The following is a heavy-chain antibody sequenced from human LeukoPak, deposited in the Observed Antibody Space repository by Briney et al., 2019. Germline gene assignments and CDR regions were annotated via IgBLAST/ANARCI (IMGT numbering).Heavy chain of an antibody. CDR1: GGTSSSYA. Sequence: GSSVKSSCRASGGTSSSYAISWLRQAPGQGLEWMEGIIPIFGTANHEQKFQGRVTITADESTTTAYMALSRLSSTDPAVYFCCGGPAYYDIVTGSQVDYWGQGTLVTVSS. J-gene: IGHJ4*02. CDR2: IIPIFGTA. D-gene: IGHD3-9*01. CDR3: CGGPAYYDIVTGSQVDY. V-gene: IGHV1-69*01.